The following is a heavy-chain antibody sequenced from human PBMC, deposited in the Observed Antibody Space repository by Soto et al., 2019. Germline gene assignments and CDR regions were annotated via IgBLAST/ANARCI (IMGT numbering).Heavy chain of an antibody. Sequence: EVQLVESGGGLVKPGESLRLSCAASGFTFINAWMSWVRQAPGKGLEWVGRIRSNAHGGTTDYGAPVNDRFAISRDDSENTVYLQMNSLKTEDTAVYYCTIDGLYSGGFDFWGQGTLVTVSS. CDR1: GFTFINAW. J-gene: IGHJ4*02. D-gene: IGHD1-26*01. CDR2: IRSNAHGGTT. CDR3: TIDGLYSGGFDF. V-gene: IGHV3-15*01.